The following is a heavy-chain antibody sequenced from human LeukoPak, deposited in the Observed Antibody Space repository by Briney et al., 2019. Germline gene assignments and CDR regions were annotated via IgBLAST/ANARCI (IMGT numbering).Heavy chain of an antibody. D-gene: IGHD6-13*01. Sequence: ASVKVSCKASGYTFTSYGISWVRQAPGQGLEWMGWISAYNGNTNYAQKLQGRVTMTTDTSTSTAYMELRSLRSDDTAVYYCARDGDPYSSSWNWFDPWGQGTLVTVSS. CDR2: ISAYNGNT. CDR3: ARDGDPYSSSWNWFDP. CDR1: GYTFTSYG. V-gene: IGHV1-18*01. J-gene: IGHJ5*02.